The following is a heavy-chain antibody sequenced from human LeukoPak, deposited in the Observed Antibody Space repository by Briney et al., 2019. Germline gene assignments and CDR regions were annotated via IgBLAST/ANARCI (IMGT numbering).Heavy chain of an antibody. V-gene: IGHV3-23*01. CDR2: ISGSGST. CDR1: GFTFSSYD. Sequence: PGGSLRLSCAASGFTFSSYDMSWVRQTPGKGLEWVSAISGSGSTYYADSVKGRFTISRDNSKNTLYQQMNSLRAEDTALYYCVKGKRGSSGDFDYWGQGTLVTVSS. D-gene: IGHD6-19*01. J-gene: IGHJ4*02. CDR3: VKGKRGSSGDFDY.